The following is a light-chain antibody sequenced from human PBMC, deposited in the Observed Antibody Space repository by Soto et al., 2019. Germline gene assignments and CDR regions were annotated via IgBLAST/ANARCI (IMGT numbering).Light chain of an antibody. V-gene: IGKV3-20*01. CDR3: QQYSSSPPEFT. CDR2: GAS. Sequence: EIVLTQSPGTLSVSPGERVTLFCRASQSVSSNYLAWYQQRPGQAPRLLIFGASYRATGIPDRFSGSGSGTDFTLTISRLEPEDFAVYYCQQYSSSPPEFTFGPGTKVDSK. J-gene: IGKJ3*01. CDR1: QSVSSNY.